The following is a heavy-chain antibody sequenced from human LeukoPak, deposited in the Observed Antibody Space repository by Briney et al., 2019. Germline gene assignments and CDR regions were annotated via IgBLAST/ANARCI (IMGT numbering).Heavy chain of an antibody. CDR1: VGSLTGYF. V-gene: IGHV4-59*07. Sequence: LDTLSLTCALSVGSLTGYFWTWIRHPPREGVECSGHFYYSGATYYNPALGSRVSISIETSKTEFSLELNSVTGADTAVFFCARGFGGTYYTDGFDIWGQGTIVTVSS. CDR3: ARGFGGTYYTDGFDI. CDR2: FYYSGAT. J-gene: IGHJ3*02. D-gene: IGHD1-26*01.